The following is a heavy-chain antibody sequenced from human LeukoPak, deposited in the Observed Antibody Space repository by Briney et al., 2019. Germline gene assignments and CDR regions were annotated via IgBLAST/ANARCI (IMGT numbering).Heavy chain of an antibody. CDR2: LYSDGNT. CDR3: ARGVEPLAANTLAY. Sequence: PGGSLRLSCAASGFTVITNDMTWVRQAPGKGLEWVSVLYSDGNTKYADYVQGRFTISRDNSKNTLYLEMNSLSPDDTAVYYCARGVEPLAANTLAYWGQGTLVTVS. J-gene: IGHJ4*02. D-gene: IGHD1-14*01. V-gene: IGHV3-53*01. CDR1: GFTVITND.